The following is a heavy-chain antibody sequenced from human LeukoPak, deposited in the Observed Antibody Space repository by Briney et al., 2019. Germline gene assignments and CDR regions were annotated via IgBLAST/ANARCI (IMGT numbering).Heavy chain of an antibody. CDR3: ARLRGSSSWHPY. J-gene: IGHJ4*02. V-gene: IGHV3-23*01. CDR2: ISGSGGST. D-gene: IGHD6-13*01. Sequence: GGSLRLSCAASGFTFCSYAMSWVRQAPGKGLEWVSAISGSGGSTYYADSVKGRFTISRDNAKNSLYLQMNSLRAEDTAVYYCARLRGSSSWHPYWGQGTLVTVSS. CDR1: GFTFCSYA.